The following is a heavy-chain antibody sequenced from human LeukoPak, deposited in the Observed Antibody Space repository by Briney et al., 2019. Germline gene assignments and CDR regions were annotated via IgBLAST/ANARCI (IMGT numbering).Heavy chain of an antibody. V-gene: IGHV3-23*01. J-gene: IGHJ4*02. CDR3: ARDTFGDYSFDY. CDR2: VGSNGGST. CDR1: GFTFSSYA. Sequence: PGGSLRLSCAASGFTFSSYAMSWVRQAPGKGLEWVSTVGSNGGSTWYADSVKGRFTISRDNAKNSLFLQMNSLRDEDTAVYYCARDTFGDYSFDYWGQGTLVTVSS. D-gene: IGHD4-17*01.